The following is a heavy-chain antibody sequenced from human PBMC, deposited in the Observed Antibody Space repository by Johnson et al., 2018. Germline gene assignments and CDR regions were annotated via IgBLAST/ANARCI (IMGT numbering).Heavy chain of an antibody. Sequence: QVQLVQSGAEVKKPGSSVKVSCKASGGTFSTYAISWVRQAPGQGLEWMGGIIPIFAGQGLEWMGRIIPILGIANYAQKFQGRVTITADKSTSTADMELSSLISGDTAGNYCAGVATPTLPSNDYYMDVWGKGTTVTVAS. CDR3: AGVATPTLPSNDYYMDV. CDR1: GGTFSTYA. D-gene: IGHD5-12*01. J-gene: IGHJ6*03. V-gene: IGHV1-69*04. CDR2: GIIPIFAGQGLEWMGRIIPILGIA.